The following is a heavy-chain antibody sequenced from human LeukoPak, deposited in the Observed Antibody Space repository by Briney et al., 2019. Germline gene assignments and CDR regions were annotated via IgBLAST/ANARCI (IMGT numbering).Heavy chain of an antibody. CDR3: AKASPGNEAAGYFDY. D-gene: IGHD6-13*01. V-gene: IGHV3-33*03. Sequence: GRSLRLSCAASGLTFSTYGMHWVRQAPGKGLEWVALIWYDGSNKYYADSVRGRFTIARDNSKDRLYLQMNSLGVEDTAVYYCAKASPGNEAAGYFDYWGQGTLVTVSS. J-gene: IGHJ4*02. CDR2: IWYDGSNK. CDR1: GLTFSTYG.